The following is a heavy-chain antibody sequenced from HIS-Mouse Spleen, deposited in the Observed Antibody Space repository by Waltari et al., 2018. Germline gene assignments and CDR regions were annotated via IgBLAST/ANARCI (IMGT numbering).Heavy chain of an antibody. D-gene: IGHD5-12*01. J-gene: IGHJ3*02. CDR2: SYYSGRT. Sequence: QLQLQESGPGLVKPSETLSLTCTVSGGSISSSSYYWGWIRQPPGKGLEWIGGSYYSGRTYSNPSLTGRVTISVDTSKNQFSLKLSSVTAADTAVYYCARDGYSGYGHDAFDIWGQGTMVTVSS. CDR3: ARDGYSGYGHDAFDI. CDR1: GGSISSSSYY. V-gene: IGHV4-39*07.